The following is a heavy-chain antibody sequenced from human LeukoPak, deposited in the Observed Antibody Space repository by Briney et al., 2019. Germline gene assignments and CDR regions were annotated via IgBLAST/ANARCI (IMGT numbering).Heavy chain of an antibody. CDR1: GGSVSSGSYY. D-gene: IGHD6-19*01. CDR3: AREGYSSGWYGYYFDY. V-gene: IGHV4-61*01. Sequence: SETLSLTCTVSGGSVSSGSYYWSWIRQPPGKGLEWIGYIYYSGSTNYNPSLKSRVTISVDTSKNQFSLKLSSVTAADTAVYYCAREGYSSGWYGYYFDYWGQGTLVTASS. CDR2: IYYSGST. J-gene: IGHJ4*02.